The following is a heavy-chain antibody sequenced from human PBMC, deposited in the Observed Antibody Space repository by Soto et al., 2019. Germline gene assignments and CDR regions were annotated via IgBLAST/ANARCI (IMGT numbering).Heavy chain of an antibody. V-gene: IGHV4-39*01. CDR3: ARLIHSFTTSCYLDY. Sequence: QLQLQESGPGLVEPSETLSLTCTVSGGSISTSSFFWTWIRQPPGKGLEWMGSINYSGTTYYTSSLRSRMTISVDTSKNQSSLKMSSVNAAGTAVYYCARLIHSFTTSCYLDYWGQGILVTVSS. CDR1: GGSISTSSFF. CDR2: INYSGTT. J-gene: IGHJ4*02. D-gene: IGHD2-2*01.